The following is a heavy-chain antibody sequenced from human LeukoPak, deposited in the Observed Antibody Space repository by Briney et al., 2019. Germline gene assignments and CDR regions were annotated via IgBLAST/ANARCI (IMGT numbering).Heavy chain of an antibody. D-gene: IGHD7-27*01. J-gene: IGHJ4*02. CDR3: ARDYRTGFDY. V-gene: IGHV1-18*01. Sequence: ASVKVSCKASGYTFTSYGISWVRQAPGQGLERLGWISTYNSNTHYAQKLQGRVTMTTDTSTTTAYMELRSLRSDDTAVYYCARDYRTGFDYWGQGTLVTVSS. CDR2: ISTYNSNT. CDR1: GYTFTSYG.